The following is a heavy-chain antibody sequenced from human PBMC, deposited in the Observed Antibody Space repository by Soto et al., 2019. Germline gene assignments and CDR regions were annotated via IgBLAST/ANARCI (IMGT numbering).Heavy chain of an antibody. D-gene: IGHD3-16*02. V-gene: IGHV3-33*01. CDR3: AFTITFGGVIVPSPDAFEI. CDR1: GFTFSSYG. J-gene: IGHJ3*02. Sequence: GGSLRLSCAASGFTFSSYGMHWVRQAPGKGLEWVAVIWYDGSNKYYADSVKGRFTISRDNSKNTLYPQMNSLRAEDTAVYYCAFTITFGGVIVPSPDAFEIWGQGTMVTVSS. CDR2: IWYDGSNK.